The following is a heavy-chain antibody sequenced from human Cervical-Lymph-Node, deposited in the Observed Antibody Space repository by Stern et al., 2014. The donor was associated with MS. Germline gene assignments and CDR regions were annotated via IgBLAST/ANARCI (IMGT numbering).Heavy chain of an antibody. Sequence: EVQLVQSGGGLVRPGGSLRLSCAASGFTFTNAWMNWVRQAPGKGLEWLWRIKSKADGGTTEDAAPMKGRFTISRDDSKNTVYLLMNSLKSEDTAVYYCTTSVRVSVYFDYWGQGTLVTVSS. CDR2: IKSKADGGTT. J-gene: IGHJ4*02. CDR3: TTSVRVSVYFDY. V-gene: IGHV3-15*01. CDR1: GFTFTNAW. D-gene: IGHD5/OR15-5a*01.